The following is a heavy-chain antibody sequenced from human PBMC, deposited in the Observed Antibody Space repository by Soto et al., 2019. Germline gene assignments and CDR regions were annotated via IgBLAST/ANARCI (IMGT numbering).Heavy chain of an antibody. CDR2: INPNSGGT. D-gene: IGHD3-9*01. CDR1: GYTFTGYY. CDR3: ARGTTGLRYSDWTWFDP. V-gene: IGHV1-2*02. J-gene: IGHJ5*02. Sequence: ASVKVSCKAAGYTFTGYYMHWVRQAPGQGLEWMGWINPNSGGTNYAQKFQGRVTMTRDTSISTAYMELSRLRSDDTAVYYCARGTTGLRYSDWTWFDPWGQGTLVTVSS.